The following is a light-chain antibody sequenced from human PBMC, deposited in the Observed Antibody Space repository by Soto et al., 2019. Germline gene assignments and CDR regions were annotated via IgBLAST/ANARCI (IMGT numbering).Light chain of an antibody. CDR1: QSLAYIDGNTY. V-gene: IGKV2-30*01. CDR3: MKGTHWPPYT. J-gene: IGKJ2*01. CDR2: QVS. Sequence: DVVMTQSPLSLPVTLGQPASISCRSSQSLAYIDGNTYLNWFHQRPGQSPRRLIYQVSNRDSGVPERFSGSGSGTDFTLKISRVEADDVGVYYCMKGTHWPPYTFGQGTKLEIK.